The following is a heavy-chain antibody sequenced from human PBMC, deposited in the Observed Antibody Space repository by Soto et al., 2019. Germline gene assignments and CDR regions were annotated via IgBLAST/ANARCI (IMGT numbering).Heavy chain of an antibody. CDR3: AGVYRIAARPPRAGALAY. Sequence: QVQLQQWGAGLLKPSETLSLTCAVYGGSFSGYYWSWLRQPPGKGLEWIGEINHSGSTNYNPSLMSGVTISVDTSKNQFSLRLSSVTAADTAVNYCAGVYRIAARPPRAGALAYWGQETLVTVSS. D-gene: IGHD6-6*01. J-gene: IGHJ4*02. CDR1: GGSFSGYY. V-gene: IGHV4-34*01. CDR2: INHSGST.